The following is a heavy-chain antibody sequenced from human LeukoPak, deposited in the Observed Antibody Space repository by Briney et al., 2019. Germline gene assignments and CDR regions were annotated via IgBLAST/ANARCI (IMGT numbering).Heavy chain of an antibody. CDR2: FDPEDGET. CDR1: GYTLTELS. D-gene: IGHD2-8*01. V-gene: IGHV1-24*01. J-gene: IGHJ3*02. CDR3: ATGSGYCTNGVCYTNAFDI. Sequence: ASVKVSCKVSGYTLTELSLHWVRQAPGKGLEWMGGFDPEDGETIYAQKFQGRVTMTEDTSTDTAYMELSSLRSEDTAVYYCATGSGYCTNGVCYTNAFDIWGQGTMVTVSS.